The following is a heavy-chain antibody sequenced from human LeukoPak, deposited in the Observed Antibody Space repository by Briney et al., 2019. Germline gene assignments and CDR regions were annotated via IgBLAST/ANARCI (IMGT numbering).Heavy chain of an antibody. D-gene: IGHD5-12*01. CDR3: AKDFSASGYDYFDY. Sequence: PGGTLRLSCAASGFTFSSYGMHWVRQAPRKGLEWVAVISYDGSNKYYADSVKGRFTISRDNSKNTLYLQMNSLRAEETAVYYCAKDFSASGYDYFDYWGQGTLVTVSS. V-gene: IGHV3-30*18. J-gene: IGHJ4*02. CDR2: ISYDGSNK. CDR1: GFTFSSYG.